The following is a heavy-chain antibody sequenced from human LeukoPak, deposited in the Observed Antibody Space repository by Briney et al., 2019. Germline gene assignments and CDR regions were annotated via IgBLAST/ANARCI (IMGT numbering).Heavy chain of an antibody. CDR3: ARGSVSSGGGSDFDY. CDR1: GFTFSSYG. J-gene: IGHJ4*02. V-gene: IGHV3-30*03. Sequence: GGSLRLSCAASGFTFSSYGMHWVRQAPGKGLEWVAVISYDGSNKYYADSVKGRFTISRDNSKNTLYLQMNSLRAEDTAVYYCARGSVSSGGGSDFDYWGQGTLVTVSS. D-gene: IGHD6-19*01. CDR2: ISYDGSNK.